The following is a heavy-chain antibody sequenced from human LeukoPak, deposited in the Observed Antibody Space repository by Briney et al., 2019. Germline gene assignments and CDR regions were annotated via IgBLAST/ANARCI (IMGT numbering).Heavy chain of an antibody. CDR2: IRYDGSNK. Sequence: GGSLRLSCAAPGFIFSNYGIHWVRQAPGKGLEWVAFIRYDGSNKNYVDSVKGRFTISRDNSKNTLYLQMNSLRPEDTAVYYCAKDDSSGLDYWGQGTLVTVSS. D-gene: IGHD6-19*01. V-gene: IGHV3-30*02. CDR1: GFIFSNYG. J-gene: IGHJ4*02. CDR3: AKDDSSGLDY.